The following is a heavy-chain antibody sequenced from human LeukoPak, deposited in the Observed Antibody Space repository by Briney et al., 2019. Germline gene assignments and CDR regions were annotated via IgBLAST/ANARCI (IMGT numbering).Heavy chain of an antibody. CDR1: GFTFSSYA. J-gene: IGHJ4*02. V-gene: IGHV3-23*01. Sequence: TGGSLRLSCAASGFTFSSYAMSWVRQAPGKGLEWVSAISGSGGSTYYADSVKGRFTISRDNSKNTLYLQMNSLRAEDTAVYYCAKAGDWRYYFDYWGQGTLVTVSS. CDR3: AKAGDWRYYFDY. CDR2: ISGSGGST. D-gene: IGHD2-8*02.